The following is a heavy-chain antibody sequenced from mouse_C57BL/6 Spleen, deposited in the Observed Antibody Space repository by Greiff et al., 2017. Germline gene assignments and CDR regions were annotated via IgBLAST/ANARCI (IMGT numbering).Heavy chain of an antibody. CDR1: GYTFTSYW. Sequence: QVQLQQPGAELVMPGASVKLSCKASGYTFTSYWMHWVKQRPGQGLEWIGEIDPSDSYPNYNQKFKGKSTLTVDKSSSTAYMQLSSLTSEDSAVYYCARGLRRDYAMDYWGQGTSVTVSS. CDR3: ARGLRRDYAMDY. CDR2: IDPSDSYP. D-gene: IGHD2-2*01. V-gene: IGHV1-69*01. J-gene: IGHJ4*01.